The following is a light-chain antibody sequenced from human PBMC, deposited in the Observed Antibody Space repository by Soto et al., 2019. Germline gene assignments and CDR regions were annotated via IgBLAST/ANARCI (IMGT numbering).Light chain of an antibody. Sequence: EIVLTQSPGTLSLSPGERATLSCRASQSVRSSFLAWYQQKPGQAPRLLSDGASTRATGIPDRFSGSGSATDFPLTITSLEPEDFAVYYCQQYGGSPGTFGQGTKLEIK. CDR1: QSVRSSF. CDR2: GAS. CDR3: QQYGGSPGT. J-gene: IGKJ2*01. V-gene: IGKV3-20*01.